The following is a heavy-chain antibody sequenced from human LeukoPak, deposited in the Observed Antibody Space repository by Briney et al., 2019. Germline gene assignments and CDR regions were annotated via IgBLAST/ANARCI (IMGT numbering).Heavy chain of an antibody. CDR2: IIPILGIA. D-gene: IGHD3-10*01. CDR3: ASYYYGSESLFDY. J-gene: IGHJ4*02. V-gene: IGHV1-69*04. CDR1: GGTFSSYA. Sequence: GASVKVSCKASGGTFSSYAISWVRQAPGQGLEWMGRIIPILGIANYAQKFQGRVTITADKSTSTAYMELSSLRPEDTAVYYCASYYYGSESLFDYWGQGTLVTVSS.